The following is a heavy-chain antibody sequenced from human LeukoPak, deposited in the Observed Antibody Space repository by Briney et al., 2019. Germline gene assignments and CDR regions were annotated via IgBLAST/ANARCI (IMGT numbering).Heavy chain of an antibody. CDR1: GGSISSYY. CDR2: ISYSGST. J-gene: IGHJ4*02. Sequence: SETLSLTCIVSGGSISSYYWSWIRQPPGKGLEWIGCISYSGSTNYNPSLKSRVTISVDTSKNQFSLKLSSVTAADTAVYYCARVIRGPYSGSYRGDFDYWGQGTLVTVSS. CDR3: ARVIRGPYSGSYRGDFDY. V-gene: IGHV4-59*01. D-gene: IGHD1-26*01.